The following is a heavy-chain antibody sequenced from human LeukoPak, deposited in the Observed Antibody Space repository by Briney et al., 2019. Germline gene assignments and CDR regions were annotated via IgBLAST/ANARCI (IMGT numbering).Heavy chain of an antibody. Sequence: PSETLSLTCTVSGGSISSSSFYWGWIRQPPGKGLEWIGTIYYSGSTYYNASLKSRVSISVDTSKKQFSLKLSSVTAADTAVYYCARDRYYDSSGYYYFDYWGQGTLVTVSS. CDR3: ARDRYYDSSGYYYFDY. V-gene: IGHV4-39*02. CDR2: IYYSGST. D-gene: IGHD3-22*01. CDR1: GGSISSSSFY. J-gene: IGHJ4*02.